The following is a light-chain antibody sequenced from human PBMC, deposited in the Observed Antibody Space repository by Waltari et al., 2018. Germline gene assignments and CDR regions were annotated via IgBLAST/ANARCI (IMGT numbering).Light chain of an antibody. CDR3: QQYYSTPPT. Sequence: DVVMTQSPLSLPVSLGQPASISCRSSQSLVHTDGHTYLNWFQQRPGQSPRRLIYKVSNRDSGVPDRISGSGSDTAFTLKISRVEAEDVAVYYCQQYYSTPPTFGGGTKVEIK. CDR1: QSLVHTDGHTY. J-gene: IGKJ4*01. CDR2: KVS. V-gene: IGKV2-30*02.